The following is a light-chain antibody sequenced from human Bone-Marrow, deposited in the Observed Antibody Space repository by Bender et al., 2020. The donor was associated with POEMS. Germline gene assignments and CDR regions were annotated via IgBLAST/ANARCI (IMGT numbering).Light chain of an antibody. CDR3: CSFGGSTTLIWV. CDR2: SSH. Sequence: QSVLTQPPSASGTPGQRVTISCSGGSSNIGAHAVNWYQHLPGTAPKLLIYSSHRRPSEVPDRFSGSKSGTSASLAITGLRAEDEADYYCCSFGGSTTLIWVFGGGTQVTVL. J-gene: IGLJ3*02. V-gene: IGLV1-44*01. CDR1: SSNIGAHA.